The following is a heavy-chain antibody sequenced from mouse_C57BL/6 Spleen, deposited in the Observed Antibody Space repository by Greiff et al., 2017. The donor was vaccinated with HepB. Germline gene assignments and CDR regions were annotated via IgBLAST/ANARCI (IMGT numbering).Heavy chain of an antibody. V-gene: IGHV3-6*01. D-gene: IGHD2-4*01. Sequence: VQLKESGPGLVKPSQSLSLTCSVTGYSITSGYYWNWIRQFPGNKLEWMGYISYDGSNNYNPSLKNRISITRDTSKNQFFLKLNSVTTEDTATYYCAGNYDSAWFAYWGQGTLVTVSA. CDR2: ISYDGSN. CDR1: GYSITSGYY. CDR3: AGNYDSAWFAY. J-gene: IGHJ3*01.